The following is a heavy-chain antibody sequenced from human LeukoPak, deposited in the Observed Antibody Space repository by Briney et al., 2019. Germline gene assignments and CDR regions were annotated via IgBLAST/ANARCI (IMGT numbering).Heavy chain of an antibody. V-gene: IGHV3-33*01. D-gene: IGHD5-24*01. CDR1: GFTFSRYG. CDR3: ARDGGDGYNMYYFDY. J-gene: IGHJ4*02. Sequence: PGGSLRLSCAASGFTFSRYGMHWVRQAPGKGLEWVAVIWYDGSNKYYADSVKGRFTISRDNSKNTLYLQMKSLRAEDTAVYYCARDGGDGYNMYYFDYWGQGTLVTVSS. CDR2: IWYDGSNK.